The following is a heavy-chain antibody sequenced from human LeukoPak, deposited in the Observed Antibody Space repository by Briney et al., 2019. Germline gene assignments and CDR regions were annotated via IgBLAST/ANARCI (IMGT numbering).Heavy chain of an antibody. Sequence: GGSLRLSCAASGFTFSNAWMSWVRQAPGKGLEWVSTIGASDGKTYSADSVKGRVTISRDNSKNTLYLQMNSLRAEDTAIYYCAKQGDRAYFDYWGQGTLVTVSS. CDR3: AKQGDRAYFDY. CDR2: IGASDGKT. CDR1: GFTFSNAW. J-gene: IGHJ4*02. V-gene: IGHV3-23*01. D-gene: IGHD3-10*01.